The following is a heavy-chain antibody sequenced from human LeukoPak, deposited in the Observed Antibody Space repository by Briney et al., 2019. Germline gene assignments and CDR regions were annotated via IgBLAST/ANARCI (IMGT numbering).Heavy chain of an antibody. J-gene: IGHJ3*02. CDR2: ITTGGSST. CDR1: GFTFSSYE. D-gene: IGHD2-8*01. Sequence: GGSLRLSCAASGFTFSSYEMNWVRQAPGKGLEWIAYITTGGSSTYYADSVKGRFTISRDNTKNSLFLQMNSLRPDDTAVYYCARDHSIQYWHYMLYAYPDAFDIWGQGTMVTVSS. V-gene: IGHV3-48*03. CDR3: ARDHSIQYWHYMLYAYPDAFDI.